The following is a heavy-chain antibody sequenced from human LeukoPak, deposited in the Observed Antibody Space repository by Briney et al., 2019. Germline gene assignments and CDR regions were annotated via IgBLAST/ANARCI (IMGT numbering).Heavy chain of an antibody. Sequence: SETLSLTCTVSAGSIISSYWSWIRQPAGKGLEWIGRIYTSGSTTYNPSLKSRVTMSVDTSKNQFSLRLTSVTAADTAVYYCARQTGSGLFILPGGQGTLVTVSS. CDR3: ARQTGSGLFILP. D-gene: IGHD3/OR15-3a*01. V-gene: IGHV4-4*07. CDR1: AGSIISSY. CDR2: IYTSGST. J-gene: IGHJ4*02.